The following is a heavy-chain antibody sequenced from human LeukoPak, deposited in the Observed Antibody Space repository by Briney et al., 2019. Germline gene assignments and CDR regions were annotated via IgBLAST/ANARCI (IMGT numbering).Heavy chain of an antibody. V-gene: IGHV3-30*04. J-gene: IGHJ4*02. CDR1: GLTFSSYA. Sequence: PGRSLRLSCAASGLTFSSYAMHWVRQAPGKGLEWVAVISYDGSNKYYADSVKGRFTISRDNSKNTLYLQMNSLRAEDTAVYYCARAIVGATADFDYWGQGTLVAVSS. CDR3: ARAIVGATADFDY. D-gene: IGHD1-26*01. CDR2: ISYDGSNK.